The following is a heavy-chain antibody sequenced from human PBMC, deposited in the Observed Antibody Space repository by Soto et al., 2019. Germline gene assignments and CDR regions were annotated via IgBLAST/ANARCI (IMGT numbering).Heavy chain of an antibody. CDR2: IYSDGST. V-gene: IGHV3-53*04. Sequence: GGSLRLSCAASGFTASSNYMTWVRQAPGKGLEWVSVIYSDGSTYYADSVKGRFTISRHNSKNTLYLQMNSLRAEDTAVYYCARVGYSSNWPLLFNCSDPCGQGTRVTVSS. CDR1: GFTASSNY. J-gene: IGHJ5*02. D-gene: IGHD6-13*01. CDR3: ARVGYSSNWPLLFNCSDP.